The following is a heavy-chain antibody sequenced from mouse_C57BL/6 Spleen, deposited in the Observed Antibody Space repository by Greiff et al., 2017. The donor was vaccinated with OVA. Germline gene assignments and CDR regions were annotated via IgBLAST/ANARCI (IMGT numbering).Heavy chain of an antibody. CDR1: GYTFTDYN. V-gene: IGHV1-18*01. D-gene: IGHD1-1*01. J-gene: IGHJ2*01. CDR3: ARPSYGSHGFDY. CDR2: INPNNGGT. Sequence: EVQRVESGPELVKPGASVKIPCKASGYTFTDYNMDWVKQSHGKSLEWIGDINPNNGGTIYNQKFKGKATLTVDKSSSTAYMELRSLTSEDTAVYYCARPSYGSHGFDYWGQGTTLTVSS.